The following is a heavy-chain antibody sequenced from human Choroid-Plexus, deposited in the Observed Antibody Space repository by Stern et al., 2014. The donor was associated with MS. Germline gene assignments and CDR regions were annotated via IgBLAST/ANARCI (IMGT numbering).Heavy chain of an antibody. J-gene: IGHJ6*02. CDR2: FNPNTGGT. D-gene: IGHD3-3*01. Sequence: VQLVESGAEVKKPGASVKVSCKTSGYIFTGYYIHWVRQAPGQGLEWMAWFNPNTGGTKYAQKFQGRVTRSRDTSISTAYVELSSLTSDDTAVYYCARDQRGITIFGVVTDYYYLGMDVWGQGTTVTVSS. V-gene: IGHV1-2*02. CDR3: ARDQRGITIFGVVTDYYYLGMDV. CDR1: GYIFTGYY.